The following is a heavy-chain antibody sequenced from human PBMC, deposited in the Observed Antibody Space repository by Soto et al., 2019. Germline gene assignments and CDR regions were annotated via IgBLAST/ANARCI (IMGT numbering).Heavy chain of an antibody. CDR2: IYPGDSDA. CDR1: GYSFTDYW. CDR3: ARQADYNILTGYFYYFDY. D-gene: IGHD3-9*01. J-gene: IGHJ4*02. V-gene: IGHV5-51*01. Sequence: GESLKISCKSSGYSFTDYWIGWVRQMPGKGLEWMGIIYPGDSDARYSPSFQGQVTISVDTSINTAFLRWNSPTASDTAMYYCARQADYNILTGYFYYFDYWGQGSLVTVSS.